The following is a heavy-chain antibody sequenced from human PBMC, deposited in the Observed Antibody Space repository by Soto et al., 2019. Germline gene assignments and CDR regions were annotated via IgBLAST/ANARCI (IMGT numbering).Heavy chain of an antibody. Sequence: TGEXLKISCKGCGYSFTSYWIGWVRQMPGKGLEWMGIIYPGDSDTRYSPSFQGQVTISADKSISTAYLQWSSLKASDTAMYYCARPVAARGSVYFDYWGQGTLVTVSS. V-gene: IGHV5-51*01. D-gene: IGHD6-6*01. J-gene: IGHJ4*02. CDR2: IYPGDSDT. CDR3: ARPVAARGSVYFDY. CDR1: GYSFTSYW.